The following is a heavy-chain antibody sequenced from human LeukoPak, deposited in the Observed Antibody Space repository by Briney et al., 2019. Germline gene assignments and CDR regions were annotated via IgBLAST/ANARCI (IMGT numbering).Heavy chain of an antibody. CDR1: GYTFTNYA. J-gene: IGHJ4*02. CDR2: INAGNGNT. Sequence: GASVKVSCKASGYTFTNYAMHWVRQAPGQRLEWMGWINAGNGNTKYSQKFQGRVTITRDTSASTAYMELSSLRSEDTAVYYCAREGRRLVWPDWGQGTLVTVSS. V-gene: IGHV1-3*01. CDR3: AREGRRLVWPD. D-gene: IGHD6-19*01.